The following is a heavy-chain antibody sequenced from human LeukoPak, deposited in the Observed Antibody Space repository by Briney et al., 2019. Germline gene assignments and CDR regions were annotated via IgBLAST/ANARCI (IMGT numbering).Heavy chain of an antibody. CDR2: IYYSGST. J-gene: IGHJ6*02. V-gene: IGHV4-31*03. D-gene: IGHD3-10*01. CDR3: ARGSGRLAQEDYYYGMDV. CDR1: GGSISSGGYY. Sequence: SETLSLTCTVSGGSISSGGYYWSWIRQPPGKGLEWIGYIYYSGSTYYNPSLKSRVTISVDTSKNQFSLKLSSVTAADTAVYYCARGSGRLAQEDYYYGMDVWGQGTTVTVSS.